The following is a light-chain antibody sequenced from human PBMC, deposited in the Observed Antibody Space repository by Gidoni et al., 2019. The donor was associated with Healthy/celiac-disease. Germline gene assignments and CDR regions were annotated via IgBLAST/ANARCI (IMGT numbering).Light chain of an antibody. CDR3: QQYYSTVWT. J-gene: IGKJ1*01. V-gene: IGKV4-1*01. CDR2: WAS. Sequence: DIVMTQSPDSLAVSLGERATINCKSSQSVLYSSNNKNYLAWYQQKPGQPPKLLIYWASTRESGVPDRFSGSGSGTDFTLTISSLQAEDVAVYYCQQYYSTVWTFXQXTKVXIK. CDR1: QSVLYSSNNKNY.